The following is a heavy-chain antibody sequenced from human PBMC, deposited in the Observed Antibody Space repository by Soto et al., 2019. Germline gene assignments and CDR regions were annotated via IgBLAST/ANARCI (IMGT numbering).Heavy chain of an antibody. D-gene: IGHD2-15*01. CDR1: GYSFTNYW. CDR3: ARLVVVVAATRLSFWFDP. J-gene: IGHJ5*02. V-gene: IGHV5-10-1*01. Sequence: PGESLKISCKGSGYSFTNYWISWVRQMPGKGLEWMGKIDPSDSYTNFSPSFRGHVTISADKSLNTAYLQWSSLKASDTAMYYCARLVVVVAATRLSFWFDPWGQGTLVTVSS. CDR2: IDPSDSYT.